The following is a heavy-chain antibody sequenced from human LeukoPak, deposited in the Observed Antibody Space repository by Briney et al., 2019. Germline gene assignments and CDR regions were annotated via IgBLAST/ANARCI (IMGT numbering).Heavy chain of an antibody. CDR1: GGSISSSSYY. V-gene: IGHV4-39*07. D-gene: IGHD3-10*01. J-gene: IGHJ2*01. CDR3: ASSRQSRRGWFFDL. Sequence: SETLSLTCTVSGGSISSSSYYWGWIRQPPGKGLEWIGSIYYSGSTYYNPSLKSRVTISVDTSKNQFSLKLTSVTAADTAVYFCASSRQSRRGWFFDLWGRGTLVTVSS. CDR2: IYYSGST.